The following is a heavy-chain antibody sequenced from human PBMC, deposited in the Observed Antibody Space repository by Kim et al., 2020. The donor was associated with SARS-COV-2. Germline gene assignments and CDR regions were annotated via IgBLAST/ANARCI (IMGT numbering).Heavy chain of an antibody. Sequence: ASVKVSCKTSGYTFTTRYLHWARQAPGQGLEWMGRINPSSGVTNSAQKFEGRVTMTRDTSISTAYMELSRLRSDDTVVYYCARGNTETLDYWGQGTLVTVSS. J-gene: IGHJ4*02. CDR2: INPSSGVT. V-gene: IGHV1-2*05. CDR1: GYTFTTRY. CDR3: ARGNTETLDY.